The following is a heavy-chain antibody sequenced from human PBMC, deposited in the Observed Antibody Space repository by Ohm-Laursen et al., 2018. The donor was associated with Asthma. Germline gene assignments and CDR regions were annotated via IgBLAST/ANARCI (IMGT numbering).Heavy chain of an antibody. D-gene: IGHD3-10*01. V-gene: IGHV3-53*01. Sequence: GSLRLSCAASGFTFSNACMSGVRQAPGKGLEWVAVIYSGGRTAYTDSVNGRVTISRDNSQNTLYLQMSSLRVEDTAVYYCARDGSDGYGNYYFDYWGQGALVTVSS. CDR3: ARDGSDGYGNYYFDY. CDR2: IYSGGRT. CDR1: GFTFSNAC. J-gene: IGHJ4*02.